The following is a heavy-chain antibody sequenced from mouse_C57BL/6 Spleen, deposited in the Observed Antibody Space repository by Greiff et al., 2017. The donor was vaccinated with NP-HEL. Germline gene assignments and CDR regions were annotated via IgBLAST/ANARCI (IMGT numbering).Heavy chain of an antibody. J-gene: IGHJ4*01. CDR2: IYPGSGST. V-gene: IGHV1-55*01. CDR1: GYTFTSYW. D-gene: IGHD1-2*01. Sequence: QVHVKQPGAELVKPGASVKMSCKASGYTFTSYWITWVKQRPGQGLEWIGDIYPGSGSTNYNEKFKSKATLTVDTSSITAYMQLSSLTSEDSAVYYCAREVTTAYYAMDYWGQGTSVTVSS. CDR3: AREVTTAYYAMDY.